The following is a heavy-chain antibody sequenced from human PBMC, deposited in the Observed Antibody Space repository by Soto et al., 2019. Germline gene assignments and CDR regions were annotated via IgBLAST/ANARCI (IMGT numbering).Heavy chain of an antibody. D-gene: IGHD6-6*01. J-gene: IGHJ6*02. V-gene: IGHV1-69*13. Sequence: SVKVSCKASGGTFSSYAISWVRQAPGQGLEWMGGIIPIFGTANYAQKFQGRVTITADESTSTAYMELSSLRSEYTALYYCARDSSSRTYYYGMDVWGQGTTVTVSS. CDR2: IIPIFGTA. CDR3: ARDSSSRTYYYGMDV. CDR1: GGTFSSYA.